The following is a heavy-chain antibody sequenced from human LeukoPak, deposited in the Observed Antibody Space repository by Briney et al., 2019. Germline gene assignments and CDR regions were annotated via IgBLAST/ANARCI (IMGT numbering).Heavy chain of an antibody. D-gene: IGHD6-19*01. CDR2: IYYSGST. V-gene: IGHV4-39*01. CDR1: GGSISSSSYH. CDR3: SISSGWYEPFDY. Sequence: SETLSLTCTVSGGSISSSSYHWAWIRQPPGKGLEWIGSIYYSGSTYYNPSLKSRVTISVDTSKNQFSLKLSSVTAADTAVYYCSISSGWYEPFDYWGQGTLVTVSS. J-gene: IGHJ4*02.